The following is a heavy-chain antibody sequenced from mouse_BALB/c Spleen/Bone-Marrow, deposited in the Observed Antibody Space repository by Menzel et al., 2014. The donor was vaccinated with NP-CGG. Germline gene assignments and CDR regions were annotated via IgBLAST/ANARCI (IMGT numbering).Heavy chain of an antibody. CDR3: ARWEYYAMDY. CDR1: GFNIKDTY. V-gene: IGHV14-3*02. Sequence: EVQLQQSGAELVKPGASVKLSCTASGFNIKDTYMHWVKQRPEQGLEWIGRIDPANCNTKYDPKFQGKATITADTSSNTAYLQLSSLTSEDTAVYYCARWEYYAMDYWGQGTSVTVSS. CDR2: IDPANCNT. J-gene: IGHJ4*01. D-gene: IGHD4-1*01.